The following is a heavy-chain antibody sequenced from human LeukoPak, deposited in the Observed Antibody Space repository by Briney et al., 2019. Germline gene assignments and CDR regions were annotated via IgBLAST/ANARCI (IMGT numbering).Heavy chain of an antibody. V-gene: IGHV1-2*02. CDR1: GYTFTGYY. CDR3: ASVEDRLCFREIKVIAEV. D-gene: IGHD3-10*01. CDR2: INPNSGGT. J-gene: IGHJ4*02. Sequence: ASVKVSCKASGYTFTGYYMHWVRQAPGQGLEWMGWINPNSGGTNYAQKFQGRVTMTRDTSISTAYMELSRLRSDETAVYYCASVEDRLCFREIKVIAEVWGPGTLDTVSS.